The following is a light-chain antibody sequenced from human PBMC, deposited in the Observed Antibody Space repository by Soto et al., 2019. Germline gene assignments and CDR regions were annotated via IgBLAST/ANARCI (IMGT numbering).Light chain of an antibody. V-gene: IGKV3-20*01. CDR3: QQYGSSPRT. CDR2: GAS. Sequence: EIVLTQSPGTLSLSPGERATLSCRASQSVSSSYLAWYQQKPGQAPRLLIYGASIRATGIPDRFSGSGSGTGFTLTISRLEPEDFTVYYCQQYGSSPRTFGQGTKVEIK. CDR1: QSVSSSY. J-gene: IGKJ1*01.